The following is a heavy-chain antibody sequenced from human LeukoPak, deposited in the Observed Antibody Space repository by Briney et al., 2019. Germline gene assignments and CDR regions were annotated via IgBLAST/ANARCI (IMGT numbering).Heavy chain of an antibody. CDR1: GYSISSGYY. J-gene: IGHJ4*02. Sequence: SETLSLTCAVSGYSISSGYYWGWIRQPPGKGLEWIGSMYHSGSTYYNPSLKSRVTISVDTSKNQFSLKLSSVTAADTAVYYCARVLSAVAGGFDYWGQGTLVTISS. V-gene: IGHV4-38-2*01. D-gene: IGHD6-19*01. CDR3: ARVLSAVAGGFDY. CDR2: MYHSGST.